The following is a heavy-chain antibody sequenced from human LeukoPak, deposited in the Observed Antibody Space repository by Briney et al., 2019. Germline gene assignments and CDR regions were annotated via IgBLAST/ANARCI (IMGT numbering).Heavy chain of an antibody. CDR1: GFTFSSYG. D-gene: IGHD2-2*01. CDR3: ARLKYQLIFDY. Sequence: PGRSLRLSCAASGFTFSSYGMHWVRQAPGKGLEWVAVIWYDGSNKYYADSVKGRFTISRHSSKNTVYLQMNSLRVEDTAVYYCARLKYQLIFDYWGQGTLVTVSS. CDR2: IWYDGSNK. J-gene: IGHJ4*02. V-gene: IGHV3-33*01.